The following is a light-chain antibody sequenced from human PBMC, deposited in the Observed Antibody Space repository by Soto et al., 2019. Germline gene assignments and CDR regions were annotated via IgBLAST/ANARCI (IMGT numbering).Light chain of an antibody. Sequence: QSVLTQPPTASGSPGQSVTISCTGTSSDVYIYNYVSWYQQHPGKAPKLIIYEVTKRPSGVPDRFSGSKSGNTASLTVSGLQTEDEAEYYCSSYAGSNTLVFGTGTKVTVL. CDR2: EVT. J-gene: IGLJ1*01. CDR3: SSYAGSNTLV. V-gene: IGLV2-8*01. CDR1: SSDVYIYNY.